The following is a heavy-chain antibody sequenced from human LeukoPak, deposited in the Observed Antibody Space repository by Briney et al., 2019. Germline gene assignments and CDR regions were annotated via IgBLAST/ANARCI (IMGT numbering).Heavy chain of an antibody. J-gene: IGHJ4*02. CDR3: ARGDCSGGSCYLSLTTIDY. Sequence: GGSLRLSCAASGFTFSNYSMNWVRQAPGKGLEWVSYISSSSSTIYYADSVKGRFTISRDNAKKSLYLQMNSLRAEDTAVYYCARGDCSGGSCYLSLTTIDYWGQGTLVTVSS. D-gene: IGHD2-15*01. CDR1: GFTFSNYS. V-gene: IGHV3-48*01. CDR2: ISSSSSTI.